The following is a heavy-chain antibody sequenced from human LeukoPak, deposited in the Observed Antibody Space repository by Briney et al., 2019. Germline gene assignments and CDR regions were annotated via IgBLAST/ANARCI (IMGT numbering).Heavy chain of an antibody. CDR3: AKRGPNYDYIWGSYRSGY. J-gene: IGHJ4*02. Sequence: GGSLRLSCAASGFTFSDYYMSWIRQAPGKGLEWVSAISGSGGGTYYADSVKGRFTISRDNSKNTLHLQMNSLRAEDTAVYYCAKRGPNYDYIWGSYRSGYWGQGTLVTVSS. V-gene: IGHV3-23*01. CDR1: GFTFSDYY. D-gene: IGHD3-16*02. CDR2: ISGSGGGT.